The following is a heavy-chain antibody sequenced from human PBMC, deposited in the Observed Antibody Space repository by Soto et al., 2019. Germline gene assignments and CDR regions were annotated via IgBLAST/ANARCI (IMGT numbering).Heavy chain of an antibody. CDR2: ISAYNGKT. Sequence: QVKLVQSGAEVKKPGASVKVSCKSSGYTFTSYGISWVRQAPGQGLEWMGWISAYNGKTNYAQKLQGRVTMTTDTSTSTADMELRGMRSDDKFVYYCAREDPPRLYWGQGTLVTGSS. CDR3: AREDPPRLY. J-gene: IGHJ4*02. V-gene: IGHV1-18*01. CDR1: GYTFTSYG.